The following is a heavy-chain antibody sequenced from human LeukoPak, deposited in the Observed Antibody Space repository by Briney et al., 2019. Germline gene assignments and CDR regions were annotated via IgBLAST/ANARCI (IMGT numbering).Heavy chain of an antibody. D-gene: IGHD3-22*01. CDR2: MNPNSGDT. Sequence: ASVKVSCKASGYTFTSYDINWVRQATGQGLEWMGWMNPNSGDTGYAQKFQGRVNITRNTSKTAAYMELSSLRSEDTAVYYCAREGLDDSSGYSLDYWGQGTLVTVSS. V-gene: IGHV1-8*01. CDR1: GYTFTSYD. J-gene: IGHJ4*02. CDR3: AREGLDDSSGYSLDY.